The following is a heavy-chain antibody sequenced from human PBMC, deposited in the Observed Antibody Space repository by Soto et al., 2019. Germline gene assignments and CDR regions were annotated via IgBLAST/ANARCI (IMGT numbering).Heavy chain of an antibody. D-gene: IGHD2-21*02. Sequence: DEQLLESGGALVVPGGSLRLSCAASGFAFSNYAMTWVRQAPGKGLEWVSSIRGNGDRTYYAESVKGRFTISRDHAKRTLFLQMSSPRGDETAVYFCARAEVTAVFGFWGQGTLVSVSS. CDR2: IRGNGDRT. V-gene: IGHV3-23*01. CDR3: ARAEVTAVFGF. CDR1: GFAFSNYA. J-gene: IGHJ1*01.